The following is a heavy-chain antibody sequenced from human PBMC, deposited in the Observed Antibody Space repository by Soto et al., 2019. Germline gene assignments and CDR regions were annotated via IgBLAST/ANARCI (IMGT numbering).Heavy chain of an antibody. J-gene: IGHJ6*02. V-gene: IGHV1-24*01. CDR2: FDPEDGET. CDR1: GYTLTELS. Sequence: GASVKVSCKVSGYTLTELSMHWVRQAPGKGLEWMGGFDPEDGETIYAQKFQGRVTMTEDTSTDTAYMELSSLRSEDTAVYYCATGDPRSPSGYYYYGMDVWGQGTTVTVSS. D-gene: IGHD6-6*01. CDR3: ATGDPRSPSGYYYYGMDV.